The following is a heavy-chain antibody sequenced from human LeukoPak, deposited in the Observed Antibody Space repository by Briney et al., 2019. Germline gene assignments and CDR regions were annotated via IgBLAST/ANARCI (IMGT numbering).Heavy chain of an antibody. CDR3: AIRYGSGEKYYYYYYMDV. J-gene: IGHJ6*03. D-gene: IGHD3-10*01. V-gene: IGHV1-8*01. Sequence: ASVRVSYKASGYTFTIYDINWVRQAPGQGREWVGGMNPNSGNTGYAQKFQGRVTMTRNTSISTAYMELSSLRSEDTAVYYCAIRYGSGEKYYYYYYMDVWGKGTTVTVSS. CDR1: GYTFTIYD. CDR2: MNPNSGNT.